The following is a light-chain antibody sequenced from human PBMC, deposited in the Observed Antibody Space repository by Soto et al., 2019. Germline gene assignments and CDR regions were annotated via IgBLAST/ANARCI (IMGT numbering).Light chain of an antibody. CDR2: GAS. CDR1: QSVSSSY. J-gene: IGKJ4*01. V-gene: IGKV3-20*01. CDR3: QQYNDWPPA. Sequence: PGERATLSCRASQSVSSSYLAWYQQKPGQAPRLLIYGASSRATGIPDRFSGSGSGTDFTLTISRLEPEDFAVYYCQQYNDWPPAFGGGTKVEIK.